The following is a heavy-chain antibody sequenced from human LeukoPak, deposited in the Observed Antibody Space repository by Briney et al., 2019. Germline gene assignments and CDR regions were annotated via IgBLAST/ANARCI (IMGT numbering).Heavy chain of an antibody. Sequence: WASVEVSCKASGGTFSSYAISWVRQAPGQGLEWMGGIIPIFGTANYAQKFQGRVTITADESTSTAYMELSSLRSEDTAVYYCARDPGPNYYDSSGSTDFDYWGQGTLVTVSS. CDR2: IIPIFGTA. J-gene: IGHJ4*02. D-gene: IGHD3-22*01. CDR1: GGTFSSYA. V-gene: IGHV1-69*13. CDR3: ARDPGPNYYDSSGSTDFDY.